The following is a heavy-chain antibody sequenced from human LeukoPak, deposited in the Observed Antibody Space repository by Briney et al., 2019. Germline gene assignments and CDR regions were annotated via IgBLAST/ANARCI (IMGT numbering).Heavy chain of an antibody. J-gene: IGHJ4*02. CDR2: SIPILGIA. CDR1: GGTSSSYS. V-gene: IGHV1-69*04. CDR3: ARDQGCCFNFDY. Sequence: SAMGSCKAAGGTSSSYSISWVRQAPGQGREGRGRSIPILGIANYDTNFEGGATITADESTSTAYMELSSLRSDDTAVYYCARDQGCCFNFDYWGQGTLVTVSS. D-gene: IGHD2-15*01.